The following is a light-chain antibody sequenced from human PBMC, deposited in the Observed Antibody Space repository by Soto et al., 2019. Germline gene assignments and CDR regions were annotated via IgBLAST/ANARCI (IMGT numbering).Light chain of an antibody. V-gene: IGKV3-20*01. CDR3: QQYSSSPIT. Sequence: EIVLTQSPGTLSLSPGERATLSCRASQSVSSSYLAWYQQKPGQAPRLLIYGASSRATGIPDRFSGSGSGTDFTLTISRLEPEDFAVYYCQQYSSSPITFGPETKVDIK. CDR2: GAS. J-gene: IGKJ3*01. CDR1: QSVSSSY.